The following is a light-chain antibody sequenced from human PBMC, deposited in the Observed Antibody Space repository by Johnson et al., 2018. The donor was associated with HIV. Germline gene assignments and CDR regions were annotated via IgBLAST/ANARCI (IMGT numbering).Light chain of an antibody. Sequence: HSVLTQPPSVSAAPGQKVTISCSGSSSNIGNNYVSWYQQLPGTAPKLLIYDNNKRPSGIPDRFSGSKSGTSATLGITGLQTGDEADYYCGTWDSRLSAAVFGTGTKVTVL. CDR1: SSNIGNNY. V-gene: IGLV1-51*01. CDR3: GTWDSRLSAAV. J-gene: IGLJ1*01. CDR2: DNN.